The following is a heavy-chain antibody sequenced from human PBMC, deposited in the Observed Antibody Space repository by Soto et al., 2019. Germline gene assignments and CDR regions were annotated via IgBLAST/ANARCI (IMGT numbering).Heavy chain of an antibody. D-gene: IGHD6-13*01. J-gene: IGHJ5*02. V-gene: IGHV3-48*01. CDR2: ISSSSSTI. CDR3: ARHPERIAEIGWFDP. Sequence: EVQLVESGGGLVQPGGSLRLSWPASGFTFSTYGMNWVRQAPGKGLEWVSYISSSSSTIYYADSVKGRFTISRNNAKNSLYLQMNSLRAEDTAVYYCARHPERIAEIGWFDPWGQGTLVTVSS. CDR1: GFTFSTYG.